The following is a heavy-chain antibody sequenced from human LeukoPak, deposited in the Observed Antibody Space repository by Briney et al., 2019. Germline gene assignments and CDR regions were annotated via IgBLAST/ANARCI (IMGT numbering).Heavy chain of an antibody. CDR2: INPKSGGT. CDR3: ARDPSIAAIGIDY. Sequence: EASVKVSCKASGYTFTDYYMHWVRQAPGQGLEWMGWINPKSGGTNFAQNFQGRVTMTRDTSISTAYMELSSLRSDGTAVYYCARDPSIAAIGIDYWGQGTLVTVSS. D-gene: IGHD6-13*01. CDR1: GYTFTDYY. J-gene: IGHJ4*02. V-gene: IGHV1-2*02.